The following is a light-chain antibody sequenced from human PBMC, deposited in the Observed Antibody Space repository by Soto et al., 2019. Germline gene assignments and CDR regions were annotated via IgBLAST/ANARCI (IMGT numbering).Light chain of an antibody. CDR2: NNN. CDR1: SSNIGSTT. CDR3: AAWDDSLNGVV. J-gene: IGLJ3*02. V-gene: IGLV1-44*01. Sequence: QSVLTQPPSASGTPGQRVTIACSGSSSNIGSTTVKWYQQLPGTAPKLLIYNNNQRPSGVPDRFSGSKSGASACLAISGLQSEDEADSYCAAWDDSLNGVVFGGGTKLTVL.